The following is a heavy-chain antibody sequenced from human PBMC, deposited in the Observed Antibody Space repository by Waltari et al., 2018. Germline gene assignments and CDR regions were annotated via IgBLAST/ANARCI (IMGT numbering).Heavy chain of an antibody. D-gene: IGHD3-16*01. Sequence: QVHLEQSGAEVKEPGSSVKLSCKASGIFFSRHVLGWARQARGQALEWVGSIVPVSKPPRSAQKMQGRGTIAADKSTGTVDMGMRGLRFEDAAVLYCASNAGGIRVMDLDVWGKGTTVKVTS. CDR1: GIFFSRHV. CDR2: IVPVSKPP. CDR3: ASNAGGIRVMDLDV. J-gene: IGHJ6*04. V-gene: IGHV1-69*06.